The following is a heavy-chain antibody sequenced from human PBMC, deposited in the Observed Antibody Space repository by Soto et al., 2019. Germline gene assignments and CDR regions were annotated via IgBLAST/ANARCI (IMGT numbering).Heavy chain of an antibody. Sequence: QVQLVESGGGVVQPGRSLRLSCAASGFTFSSYGMHWVRQAPGKGLEWVAVISYDGSNKYYADSVKGRFTISRDNSKNTLYLQMDILEAEDTAVYYCANDLGYYDISGSLERGAFESWGQGTMVTVSS. CDR1: GFTFSSYG. J-gene: IGHJ3*02. D-gene: IGHD3-22*01. V-gene: IGHV3-30*18. CDR2: ISYDGSNK. CDR3: ANDLGYYDISGSLERGAFES.